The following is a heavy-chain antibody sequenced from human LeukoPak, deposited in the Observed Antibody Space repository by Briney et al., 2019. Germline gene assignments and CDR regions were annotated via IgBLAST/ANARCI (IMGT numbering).Heavy chain of an antibody. CDR2: ISHSGST. V-gene: IGHV4-59*01. J-gene: IGHJ5*02. Sequence: SETLSLTCSVSGGSIYNYYWSWIRQSPGKGLEWIGHISHSGSTSYHPSLTSRVSISVDMSKNQFPLNLTSVTAADTAVYYCTRGGGSTSGWYNWFDPWGQGTLVTVSS. CDR3: TRGGGSTSGWYNWFDP. CDR1: GGSIYNYY. D-gene: IGHD6-19*01.